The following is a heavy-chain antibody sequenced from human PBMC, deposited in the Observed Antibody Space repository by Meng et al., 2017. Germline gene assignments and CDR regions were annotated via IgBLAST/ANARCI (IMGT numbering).Heavy chain of an antibody. CDR3: ARRIKPGSSWSRIDY. J-gene: IGHJ4*02. CDR2: IYPGDSDT. Sequence: GESLKISCKGSGYSFTSYWIGWVRQMPGKRLEWVGIIYPGDSDTRYNPSFQGQVTISADKSISTAYLQWSSLNASDTAMYYCARRIKPGSSWSRIDYWGQGTLVTVSS. CDR1: GYSFTSYW. V-gene: IGHV5-51*01. D-gene: IGHD6-13*01.